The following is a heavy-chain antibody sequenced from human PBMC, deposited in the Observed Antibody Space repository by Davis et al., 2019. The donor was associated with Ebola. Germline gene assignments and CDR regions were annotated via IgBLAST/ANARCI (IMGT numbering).Heavy chain of an antibody. Sequence: PSETLSLTCAVYGGSFSGYYWSWIRQPPGKGLEWIGEINHSGSTNYNPSLKSRVTISVDTSKNQFSLKLSSVTAADTAVYYCAREDYKVRYFDLWGRGTLVTVSS. CDR1: GGSFSGYY. CDR3: AREDYKVRYFDL. J-gene: IGHJ2*01. D-gene: IGHD4-11*01. CDR2: INHSGST. V-gene: IGHV4-34*01.